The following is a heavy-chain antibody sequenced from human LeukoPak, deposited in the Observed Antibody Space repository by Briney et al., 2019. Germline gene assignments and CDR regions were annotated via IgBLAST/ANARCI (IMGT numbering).Heavy chain of an antibody. Sequence: PSETLSLTCAVYGGSFSGYYWSWIRQPPGKGLEWIGEINHSGSTNYNPSLKSRVTISVDTSKNQFSLKLSSVTAADTAVYYCARNLYRYYYYYMDVWGKGTTVTVSS. V-gene: IGHV4-34*01. CDR1: GGSFSGYY. CDR2: INHSGST. D-gene: IGHD5/OR15-5a*01. CDR3: ARNLYRYYYYYMDV. J-gene: IGHJ6*03.